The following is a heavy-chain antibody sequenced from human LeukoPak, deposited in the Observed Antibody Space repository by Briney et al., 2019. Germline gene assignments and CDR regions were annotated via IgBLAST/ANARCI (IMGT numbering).Heavy chain of an antibody. Sequence: QSGGSLRLSCAASGFTFSSYGMHWVRQAPGKGLEWVAVISYDGSNKYYADSVKGRFTISRDNSKNTLYLQMNSLGAEDTAVYYCAKDYSSGWPSTWTNYFDYWGQGTLVTVSS. CDR3: AKDYSSGWPSTWTNYFDY. D-gene: IGHD6-19*01. V-gene: IGHV3-30*18. CDR2: ISYDGSNK. CDR1: GFTFSSYG. J-gene: IGHJ4*02.